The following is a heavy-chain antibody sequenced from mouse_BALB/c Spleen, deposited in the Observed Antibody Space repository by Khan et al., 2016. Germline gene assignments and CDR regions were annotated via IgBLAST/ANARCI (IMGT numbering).Heavy chain of an antibody. D-gene: IGHD3-2*01. CDR3: ARDSSGGGYFDY. Sequence: QVQLKQSGPELKKPGETVKISCKASGYTFTDYSMHWVKQAPGKGLKWMGWINTETGEPTYADDFKGRFAFSLETSASTAYLQINNLKNEDTATXCCARDSSGGGYFDYWGQGTTLTVSS. V-gene: IGHV9-2-1*01. CDR2: INTETGEP. CDR1: GYTFTDYS. J-gene: IGHJ2*01.